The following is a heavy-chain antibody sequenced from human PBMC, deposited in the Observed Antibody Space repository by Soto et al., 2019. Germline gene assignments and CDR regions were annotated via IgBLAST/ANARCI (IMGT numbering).Heavy chain of an antibody. CDR3: AGMPYTSGLRFDP. CDR1: GDSYSISTYY. D-gene: IGHD6-19*01. Sequence: PSETLSLTCTMSGDSYSISTYYWSWIRQPPGKALQWIGFIYQSGVTSYNPSLASRVSISLDRSNNQCSLKLKSVTAADTAVYFCAGMPYTSGLRFDPWGPGTLVTVSS. J-gene: IGHJ5*02. V-gene: IGHV4-30-2*01. CDR2: IYQSGVT.